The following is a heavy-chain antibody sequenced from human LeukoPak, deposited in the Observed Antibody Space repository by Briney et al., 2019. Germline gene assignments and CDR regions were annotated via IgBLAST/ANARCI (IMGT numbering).Heavy chain of an antibody. Sequence: SETLSLTCAVYGGSFSGYYWSWIRQPPGKGLEWIGEINHSGSTNYNPSLKSRVTISVDTSKNQFSLKLSSVTAADTAVYYCARGVVVPPYYFDYWGQGTLATVSS. V-gene: IGHV4-34*01. D-gene: IGHD2-15*01. CDR1: GGSFSGYY. CDR3: ARGVVVPPYYFDY. CDR2: INHSGST. J-gene: IGHJ4*02.